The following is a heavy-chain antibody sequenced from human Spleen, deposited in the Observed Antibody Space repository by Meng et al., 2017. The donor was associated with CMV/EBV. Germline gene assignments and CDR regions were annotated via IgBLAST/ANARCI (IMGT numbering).Heavy chain of an antibody. J-gene: IGHJ6*02. Sequence: SETLSLTCTVSGASISGSNYYWGWIRQPPGKGLEWMASIYYSGSTYYNPSLKSRVTISVDTSKNQFSLKLSSVTAADTAVYYCARTRPRILEWLLGVYGMDVWGQGTTVTVSS. CDR3: ARTRPRILEWLLGVYGMDV. D-gene: IGHD3-3*01. CDR1: GASISGSNYY. V-gene: IGHV4-39*07. CDR2: IYYSGST.